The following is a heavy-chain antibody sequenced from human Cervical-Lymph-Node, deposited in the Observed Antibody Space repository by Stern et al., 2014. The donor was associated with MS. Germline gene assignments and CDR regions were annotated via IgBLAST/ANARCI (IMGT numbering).Heavy chain of an antibody. CDR3: ARHPPRRKWDDPNYGMDV. D-gene: IGHD1-1*01. V-gene: IGHV5-51*01. J-gene: IGHJ6*02. CDR2: IYPDDSDI. CDR1: GYTFTNNW. Sequence: VQLVESGAEVKKPGESLKISCKGSGYTFTNNWIAWVRQMPGKGLEWMGIIYPDDSDIRYSPSLQGQVPISADKSLSTAYLQWSSLKAPDSAVYFCARHPPRRKWDDPNYGMDVWGQGTTVTVSS.